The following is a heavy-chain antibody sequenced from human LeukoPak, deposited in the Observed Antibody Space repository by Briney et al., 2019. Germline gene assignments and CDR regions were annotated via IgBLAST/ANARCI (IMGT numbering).Heavy chain of an antibody. D-gene: IGHD7-27*01. CDR3: AIDPNWGIHY. CDR2: IGGSGGDI. CDR1: GFTFSTYT. J-gene: IGHJ4*02. V-gene: IGHV3-23*01. Sequence: GGSLRLSCAASGFTFSTYTMYWVRQPPGKGLEWVSIIGGSGGDIHYADSVKGRFTISRDNSKNTLYLQMNSLRVEDTAIYYCAIDPNWGIHYWGQGVLVTVSS.